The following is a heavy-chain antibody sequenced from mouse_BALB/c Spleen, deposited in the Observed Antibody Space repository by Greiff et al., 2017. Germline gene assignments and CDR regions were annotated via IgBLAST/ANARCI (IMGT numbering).Heavy chain of an antibody. CDR3: TRYYRDYYAMDY. J-gene: IGHJ4*01. V-gene: IGHV1-69*02. Sequence: VQLQQPGAELVRPGASVKLSCKASGYTFTSYWINWVKQRPGQGLEWIGNIYPSDIYTNYNQKFKDKATLTVDKSSSTAYMQLSSPTSEDSAVYYCTRYYRDYYAMDYWGQGTSVTVSS. CDR1: GYTFTSYW. D-gene: IGHD2-14*01. CDR2: IYPSDIYT.